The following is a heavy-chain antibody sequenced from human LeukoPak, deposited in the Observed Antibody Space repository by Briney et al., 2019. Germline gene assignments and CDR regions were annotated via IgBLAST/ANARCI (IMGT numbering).Heavy chain of an antibody. CDR1: GGSFSDYY. J-gene: IGHJ4*02. D-gene: IGHD3-22*01. Sequence: SETLSLTCAIYGGSFSDYYWSWIRQPPGKGLEWIGGINHSGSTNYNPSLTSRVTMSVDTSKNQFSLKLSSVTAADTAVYYCARGPPRDFGTSGFYYNYWGQGTRVTVSS. CDR3: ARGPPRDFGTSGFYYNY. V-gene: IGHV4-34*01. CDR2: INHSGST.